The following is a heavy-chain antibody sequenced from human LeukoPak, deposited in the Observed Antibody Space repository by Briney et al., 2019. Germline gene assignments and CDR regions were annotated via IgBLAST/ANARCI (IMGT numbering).Heavy chain of an antibody. CDR1: GFTFSSYS. Sequence: PGGSLRLSCAASGFTFSSYSMNWVRRAPGKGLEWVSYISSSSSTIYYAGSVKGRFTISRDNAKNSLYLQMNSLRAEDTAVYYCARDPLYDYWGQGTLVTVSS. V-gene: IGHV3-48*01. CDR2: ISSSSSTI. CDR3: ARDPLYDY. J-gene: IGHJ4*02.